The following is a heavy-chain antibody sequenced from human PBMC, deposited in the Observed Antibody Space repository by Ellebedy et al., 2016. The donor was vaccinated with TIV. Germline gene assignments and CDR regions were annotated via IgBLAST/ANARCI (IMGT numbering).Heavy chain of an antibody. CDR2: ISSDGINQ. CDR3: ARAGSESYYYFYNGIDV. V-gene: IGHV3-30-3*01. Sequence: GESLKISCAASGFTFSNYAMHWVRQAPGKGLEWVAVISSDGINQYYADSVKGRFTISRDNSRNTMSLQMNSLRSEDTALYYCARAGSESYYYFYNGIDVWGQGTTVTVSS. D-gene: IGHD1-14*01. J-gene: IGHJ6*02. CDR1: GFTFSNYA.